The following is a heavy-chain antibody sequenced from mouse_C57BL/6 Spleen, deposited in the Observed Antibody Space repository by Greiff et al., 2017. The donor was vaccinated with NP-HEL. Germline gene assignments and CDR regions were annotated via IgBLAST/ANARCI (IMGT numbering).Heavy chain of an antibody. V-gene: IGHV1-50*01. Sequence: QVQLQQPGAELVKPGASVKLSCKASGYTFTSYWMQWVKQRPGQGLEWIGEIDPSDSYTNYNQKFKGKATLTVDTSSSTAYMQLSSLTSEDSAVYYCAGGLTGFDYWGQGTTLTVSS. CDR2: IDPSDSYT. CDR3: AGGLTGFDY. D-gene: IGHD4-1*01. CDR1: GYTFTSYW. J-gene: IGHJ2*01.